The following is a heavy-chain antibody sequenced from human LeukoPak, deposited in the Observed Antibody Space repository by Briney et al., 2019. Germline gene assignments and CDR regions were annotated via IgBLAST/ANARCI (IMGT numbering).Heavy chain of an antibody. CDR1: GYTFVVYN. D-gene: IGHD1-7*01. CDR3: ARVPGTTYSYYYMDA. CDR2: INPNSGAT. J-gene: IGHJ6*03. Sequence: GASVKVSCKASGYTFVVYNIHWVRQAPGQGLEWMGWINPNSGATNYAQKFQGRVTMTWDTSITTGYMDLSSLKSDDTAVYYCARVPGTTYSYYYMDAWGKGTTVTVSS. V-gene: IGHV1-2*02.